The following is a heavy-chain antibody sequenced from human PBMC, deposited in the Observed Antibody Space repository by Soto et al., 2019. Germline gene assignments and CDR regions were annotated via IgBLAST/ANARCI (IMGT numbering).Heavy chain of an antibody. J-gene: IGHJ4*02. Sequence: VLFLRLCSTAVWVTLSNVWRNWVIKAAGKGLEWVGRIKSKTDGGTTDYAAPVKGRFTISSDDSKNTLYLQMNSLKSDDTAVYYCSTNSYSYGLGYRRQGTLVTVSS. V-gene: IGHV3-15*07. D-gene: IGHD5-18*01. CDR2: IKSKTDGGTT. CDR3: STNSYSYGLGY. CDR1: WVTLSNVW.